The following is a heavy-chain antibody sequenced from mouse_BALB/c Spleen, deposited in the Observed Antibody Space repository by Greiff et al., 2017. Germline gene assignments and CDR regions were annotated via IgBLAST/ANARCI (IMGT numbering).Heavy chain of an antibody. CDR2: INPYNGGT. J-gene: IGHJ4*01. D-gene: IGHD1-1*01. V-gene: IGHV1-18*01. Sequence: EVKLVESGPELVKPGASMKISCKASGYSFTGYTMNWVKQSHGKNLEWIGLINPYNGGTSYNQKFKGKATLTVDKSSSTAYMELLSLTSEDSAVYYCARRSTTVVARGAMDYWGQGTSVTVSS. CDR3: ARRSTTVVARGAMDY. CDR1: GYSFTGYT.